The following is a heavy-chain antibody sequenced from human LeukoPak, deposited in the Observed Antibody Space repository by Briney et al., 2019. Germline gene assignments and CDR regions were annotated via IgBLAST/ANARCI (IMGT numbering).Heavy chain of an antibody. D-gene: IGHD6-19*01. CDR1: GFTFSAYW. J-gene: IGHJ4*02. CDR3: AGVKVAGTRSFDY. CDR2: INDVGSDL. V-gene: IGHV3-74*01. Sequence: PGGSLRLSCAASGFTFSAYWMHWVRQAPGKGLVWVGRINDVGSDLTYVDSVKGRFTISRDNAKNTLYLQMNNLRAEDTAVYYCAGVKVAGTRSFDYWGQGTLATVSS.